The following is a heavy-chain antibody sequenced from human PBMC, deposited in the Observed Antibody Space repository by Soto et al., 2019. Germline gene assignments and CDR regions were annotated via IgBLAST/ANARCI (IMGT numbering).Heavy chain of an antibody. CDR1: GYSFTSYW. V-gene: IGHV5-51*01. Sequence: GESLKISCKGSGYSFTSYWIGWVRQMPGKGLEWMGIIYPGDSDTRYSPSFQGQVTISADKSISTAYLQWSSLKASDTAMYYCARHVKGGFIKKKGYCSGGSCYGYGLSDYWGQGTLVTVSS. CDR3: ARHVKGGFIKKKGYCSGGSCYGYGLSDY. D-gene: IGHD2-15*01. J-gene: IGHJ4*02. CDR2: IYPGDSDT.